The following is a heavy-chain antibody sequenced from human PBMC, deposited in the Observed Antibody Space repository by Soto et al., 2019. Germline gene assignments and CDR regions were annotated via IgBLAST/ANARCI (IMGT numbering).Heavy chain of an antibody. V-gene: IGHV4-30-2*01. CDR1: NGSVSSGTYS. J-gene: IGHJ6*02. CDR2: IYYSGTT. CDR3: ARGHYYFGMVV. Sequence: PSETLSLTCTVSNGSVSSGTYSWSWVRQPPGKGLEWIGYIYYSGTTYYTPSLKSRLTMSMDRANDHFSLNLTSVTAADTAVYFCARGHYYFGMVVWGQGITVTVSS.